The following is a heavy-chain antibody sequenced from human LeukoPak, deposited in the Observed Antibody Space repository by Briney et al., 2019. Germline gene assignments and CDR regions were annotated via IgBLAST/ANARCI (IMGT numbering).Heavy chain of an antibody. Sequence: GGSLRLSCAASGFTFSDYYMSWIRQAPGKGLEWVSYSSGSSIYYADFVKGRFTISRDNAKNSLYLQMNSLRAEDPAVYYCAREASSSWYVDYWGQGTLVTVSS. V-gene: IGHV3-11*01. D-gene: IGHD6-13*01. CDR3: AREASSSWYVDY. J-gene: IGHJ4*02. CDR2: SSGSSI. CDR1: GFTFSDYY.